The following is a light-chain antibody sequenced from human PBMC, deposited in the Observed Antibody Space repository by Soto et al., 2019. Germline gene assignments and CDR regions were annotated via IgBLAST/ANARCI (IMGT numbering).Light chain of an antibody. CDR1: QGISSY. V-gene: IGKV1-8*01. CDR2: AAS. J-gene: IGKJ2*03. CDR3: QQYYGFPYS. Sequence: AIRMTQSPASFSSSPGDRVTITCRASQGISSYLAWYQQEPGKAPKLLIYAASSLQSGLPSRFSGSGSGTDFTLTISCLQSEDFATYYCQQYYGFPYSFGQGTKVDI.